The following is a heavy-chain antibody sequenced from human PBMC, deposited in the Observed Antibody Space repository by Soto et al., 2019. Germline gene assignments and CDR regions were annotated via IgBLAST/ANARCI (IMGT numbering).Heavy chain of an antibody. J-gene: IGHJ4*02. CDR2: ITGSGGST. D-gene: IGHD6-19*01. Sequence: PGGSLRLSCAASGFTLSSYAMNWVRQAPGKGLEWVSVITGSGGSTYYADSVKGRFTISRDNSKNTLYLQMNSLRAEDTAVYYCAKGPHIAVAGTYFDSWGQGTLVTVSS. CDR1: GFTLSSYA. CDR3: AKGPHIAVAGTYFDS. V-gene: IGHV3-23*01.